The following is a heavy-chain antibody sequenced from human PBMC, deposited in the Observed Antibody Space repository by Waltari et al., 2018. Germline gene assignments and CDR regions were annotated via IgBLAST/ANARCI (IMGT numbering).Heavy chain of an antibody. CDR3: ASTLPRELLFGIREAFDI. V-gene: IGHV1-69*13. Sequence: QVQLVQSGAEVQKPGSSVKVSCKASGGTFSSYAISWVRQAPGQGLEWMGGIIPIFGTANYAQKFQGRVTITADESTSTAYMELSSLRSEDTAVYYCASTLPRELLFGIREAFDIWGQGTMVTVSS. J-gene: IGHJ3*02. CDR1: GGTFSSYA. D-gene: IGHD1-26*01. CDR2: IIPIFGTA.